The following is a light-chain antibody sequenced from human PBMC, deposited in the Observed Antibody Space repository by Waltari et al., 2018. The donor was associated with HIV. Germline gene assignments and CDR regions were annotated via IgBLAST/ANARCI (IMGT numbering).Light chain of an antibody. Sequence: DTQMTQSPSTLSASIGDRVTISCRASQSITSSLAWYQQKPGKAPKLLVYGASTLPSGVPSKFSGSGSGTEFTLTISSLQPDDFATYYCLHYKYYPFTFGPGTKVDIK. CDR3: LHYKYYPFT. CDR2: GAS. J-gene: IGKJ3*01. V-gene: IGKV1-5*03. CDR1: QSITSS.